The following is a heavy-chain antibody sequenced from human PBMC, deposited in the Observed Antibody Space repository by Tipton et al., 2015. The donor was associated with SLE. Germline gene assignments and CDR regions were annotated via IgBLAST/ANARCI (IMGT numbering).Heavy chain of an antibody. V-gene: IGHV4-4*08. J-gene: IGHJ5*02. Sequence: TLSLTCTVSGGSISSYYWSWIRQPPGKGLEWIGYIYTSGSTNYNPSLKSRVTISVDTSKNQFSLKLSSVTAAHTAVYYCARDRGSSWHNWFDPWGQGTLVTVSS. CDR3: ARDRGSSWHNWFDP. CDR2: IYTSGST. D-gene: IGHD6-13*01. CDR1: GGSISSYY.